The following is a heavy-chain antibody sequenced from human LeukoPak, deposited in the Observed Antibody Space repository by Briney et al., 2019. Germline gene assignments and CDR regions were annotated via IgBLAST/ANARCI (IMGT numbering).Heavy chain of an antibody. J-gene: IGHJ4*02. CDR3: ARANGIVGAPPEFDY. D-gene: IGHD1-26*01. CDR2: IYYSGST. CDR1: GGSISSYY. Sequence: PSETLSLTCTVSGGSISSYYWSWLRQPPGKGLEWIGYIYYSGSTNYNPSLKSRVTISVDTSKNQFSLKLSSVTAADTAVYYCARANGIVGAPPEFDYWGQGTLVTVSS. V-gene: IGHV4-59*01.